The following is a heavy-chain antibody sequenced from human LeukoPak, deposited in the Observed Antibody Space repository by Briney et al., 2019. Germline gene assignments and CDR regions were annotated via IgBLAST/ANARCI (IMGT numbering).Heavy chain of an antibody. CDR1: GGSISSSSYY. Sequence: SETLSLTCTVSGGSISSSSYYWGWIRQPPGKGLEWIGSIYYSATTYYHPSLKSRVSISVDTSKNQFSLKLSSVSAADTAVYYCARSSGYLFDPWGQGMLVTVSS. D-gene: IGHD3-22*01. V-gene: IGHV4-39*01. CDR2: IYYSATT. J-gene: IGHJ5*02. CDR3: ARSSGYLFDP.